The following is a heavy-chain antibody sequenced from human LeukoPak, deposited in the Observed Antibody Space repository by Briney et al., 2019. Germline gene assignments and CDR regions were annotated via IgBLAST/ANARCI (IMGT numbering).Heavy chain of an antibody. CDR1: GDSISSSSYS. CDR2: IYYSGST. Sequence: SETLSLTCTVSGDSISSSSYSWGWIRQPPGKGLEWIGSIYYSGSTYYNPSLKSRVTISVDTSKNQFSLKLSSVTAADTAVYYCASTYSSSWFDYWGQGTRVTVSS. D-gene: IGHD6-13*01. J-gene: IGHJ4*02. V-gene: IGHV4-39*01. CDR3: ASTYSSSWFDY.